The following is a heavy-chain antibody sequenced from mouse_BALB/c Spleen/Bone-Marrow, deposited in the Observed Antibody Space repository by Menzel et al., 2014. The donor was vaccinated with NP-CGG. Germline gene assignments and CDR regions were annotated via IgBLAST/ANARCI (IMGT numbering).Heavy chain of an antibody. CDR3: AKGGITTVWYFDV. V-gene: IGHV2-5*01. CDR1: GFSLTRNG. Sequence: QVQLKESGPGLVQPSQSLSITCTASGFSLTRNGVHWVRQSPGKGLEWLGVIWRGGSTDYNEAFMSRLSITKDNSKSQVFFKMNSLQGDDTAIYYCAKGGITTVWYFDVWGAGTTVTVSS. CDR2: IWRGGST. J-gene: IGHJ1*01. D-gene: IGHD1-1*01.